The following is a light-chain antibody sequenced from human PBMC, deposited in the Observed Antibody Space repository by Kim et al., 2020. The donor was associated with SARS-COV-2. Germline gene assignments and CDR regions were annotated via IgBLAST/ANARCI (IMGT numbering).Light chain of an antibody. J-gene: IGKJ1*01. CDR1: QSVLYRSNNKNY. CDR3: QQYYSTPWT. V-gene: IGKV4-1*01. Sequence: DTINCKSSQSVLYRSNNKNYLAWYQQKPGQPPKLLIYWASTRESGVPDRFSGSGSGTDFTLTISSLQAEDVAVYYCQQYYSTPWTFGQGTKVEIK. CDR2: WAS.